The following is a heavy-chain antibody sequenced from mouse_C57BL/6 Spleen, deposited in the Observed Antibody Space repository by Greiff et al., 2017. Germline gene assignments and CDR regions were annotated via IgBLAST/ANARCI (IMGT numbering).Heavy chain of an antibody. CDR3: TREEIYDGYSYFDY. J-gene: IGHJ2*01. CDR2: ISSGGDYI. Sequence: EVKLVESGEGLVKPGGSLKLSCAASGFTFSSYAMSWVRQTPEKRLEWVAYISSGGDYIYYADTVKGKFTISRDNARNTLYLQMSRLKSEDTAMYYCTREEIYDGYSYFDYWGQGTTLTVSS. V-gene: IGHV5-9-1*02. D-gene: IGHD2-3*01. CDR1: GFTFSSYA.